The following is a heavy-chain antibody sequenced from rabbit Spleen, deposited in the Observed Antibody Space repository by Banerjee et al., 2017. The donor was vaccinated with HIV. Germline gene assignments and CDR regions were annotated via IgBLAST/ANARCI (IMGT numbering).Heavy chain of an antibody. J-gene: IGHJ4*01. D-gene: IGHD5-1*01. V-gene: IGHV1S40*01. CDR3: ARSLIGGTTNNNL. Sequence: QSLEESGGDLVKPGASLTLTCTASGFSFSSSVWICWVRQAPGKGLEWIACIYTGDGDTYYASWAKGRFTVSKTSSTTVTLQMTSLTAADTATYFCARSLIGGTTNNNLWGPGTLVTVS. CDR1: GFSFSSSVW. CDR2: IYTGDGDT.